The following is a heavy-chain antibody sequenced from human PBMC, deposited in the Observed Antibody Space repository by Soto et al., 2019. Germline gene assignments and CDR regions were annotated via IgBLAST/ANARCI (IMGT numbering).Heavy chain of an antibody. J-gene: IGHJ4*02. CDR3: ARDTSSSWYGYYFDY. Sequence: PGGSLRLSCAASGFTFSSYGMHWVRQAPGKGLEWVAVIWYDGSNKYYADSVKGRFTISRDNSKNTLYLQMNSLRAEDTAVYYCARDTSSSWYGYYFDYWGQGTLVTVSS. CDR1: GFTFSSYG. CDR2: IWYDGSNK. D-gene: IGHD6-13*01. V-gene: IGHV3-33*01.